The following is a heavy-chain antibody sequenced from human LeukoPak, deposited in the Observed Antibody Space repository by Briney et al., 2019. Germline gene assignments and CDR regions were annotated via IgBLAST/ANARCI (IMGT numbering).Heavy chain of an antibody. CDR1: GGSFSGYY. Sequence: SETLSLTCAVYGGSFSGYYWSWIRQPPGKGLECIGEIHHSGSTNYNPSLKSRVTLSVDTSKNQFSLKLSSVTAADTAVYYCARTTYYYDSSGYYYSAFDIWGQGTMVTVSS. D-gene: IGHD3-22*01. J-gene: IGHJ3*02. CDR2: IHHSGST. CDR3: ARTTYYYDSSGYYYSAFDI. V-gene: IGHV4-34*01.